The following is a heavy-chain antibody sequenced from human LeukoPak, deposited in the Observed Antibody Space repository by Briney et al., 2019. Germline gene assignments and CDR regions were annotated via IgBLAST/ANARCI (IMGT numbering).Heavy chain of an antibody. CDR3: ARGIVLMVHEQENAGAFDI. V-gene: IGHV1-69*04. J-gene: IGHJ3*02. CDR1: GGTFSSYA. D-gene: IGHD2-8*01. Sequence: ASVKVSCKASGGTFSSYAISWVRQAPGQGLEWMGRIIPILGIANYAQKFQGRVTITADKSTSTAYMELSSLRSEDTAVYYCARGIVLMVHEQENAGAFDIWGQGTMVTVSS. CDR2: IIPILGIA.